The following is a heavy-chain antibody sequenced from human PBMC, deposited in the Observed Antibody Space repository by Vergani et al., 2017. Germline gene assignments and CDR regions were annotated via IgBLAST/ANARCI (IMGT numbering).Heavy chain of an antibody. CDR3: ARNLRPNSSSWASDDYYYYGMDV. Sequence: EVQLLESGGGLVQPGGSLRLSCAASGFTFSSYAMSWVRQAPGKGLEWVSAISGSGGSTYYADSVKGRFTISRDNSKNTLYLQMNSLRAEDTAVYYCARNLRPNSSSWASDDYYYYGMDVWGQGTTVTVSS. D-gene: IGHD6-13*01. CDR2: ISGSGGST. J-gene: IGHJ6*02. V-gene: IGHV3-23*01. CDR1: GFTFSSYA.